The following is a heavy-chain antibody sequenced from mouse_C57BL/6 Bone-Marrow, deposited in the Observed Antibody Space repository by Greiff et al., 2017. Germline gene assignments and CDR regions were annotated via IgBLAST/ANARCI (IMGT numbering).Heavy chain of an antibody. CDR2: IYPGSGST. CDR3: ASPYYSNYGYFAV. V-gene: IGHV1-55*01. CDR1: GYTFTSYW. D-gene: IGHD2-5*01. J-gene: IGHJ1*03. Sequence: VQLQQPGAELVKPGASVKMSCKASGYTFTSYWITWVKQRPGQGLEWIGDIYPGSGSTNYNEKFKSKATLTVDTSSSTAYMQLSILTSAVSAVYYWASPYYSNYGYFAVWGTGTTVTVSS.